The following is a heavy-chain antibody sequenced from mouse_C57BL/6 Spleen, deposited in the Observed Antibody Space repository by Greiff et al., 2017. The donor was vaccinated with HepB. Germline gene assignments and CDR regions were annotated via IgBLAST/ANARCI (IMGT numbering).Heavy chain of an antibody. CDR3: ARWGYYGSSYSWYFDV. J-gene: IGHJ1*03. CDR2: IDPNSGGT. CDR1: GYTFTSYW. D-gene: IGHD1-1*01. Sequence: KESCKASGYTFTSYWMHWVKQRPGRGLEWIGRIDPNSGGTKYNEKFKSKATLTVDKPSSTAYMQLSSLTSEDSAVYYCARWGYYGSSYSWYFDVWGTGTTVTVSS. V-gene: IGHV1-72*01.